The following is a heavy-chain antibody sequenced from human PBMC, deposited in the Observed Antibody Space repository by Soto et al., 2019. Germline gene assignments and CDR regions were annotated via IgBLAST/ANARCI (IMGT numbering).Heavy chain of an antibody. Sequence: PSETLSLTCTVSGGSISSSSYYWGWIRQPPGKGLEWIGSIYYSGSTYYNPSLKSRVTISVDTSKNQFSLKLSSVTAADTAVYYCATRGYSFPYYYYYGMDVWGQGTTVTVS. CDR1: GGSISSSSYY. CDR2: IYYSGST. CDR3: ATRGYSFPYYYYYGMDV. D-gene: IGHD5-18*01. J-gene: IGHJ6*02. V-gene: IGHV4-39*01.